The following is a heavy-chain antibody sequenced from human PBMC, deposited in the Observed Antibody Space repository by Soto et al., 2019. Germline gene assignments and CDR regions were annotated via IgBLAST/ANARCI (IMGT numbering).Heavy chain of an antibody. CDR1: GGSISSSSYY. CDR2: IYYSGST. CDR3: ARLHSGYEYFDY. J-gene: IGHJ4*02. Sequence: SETLSLTCTVSGGSISSSSYYWGWIRQPPGKGLEWIGSIYYSGSTYYNPSLKSRVTISVDTSKNQFSLKLSSVTAADTAVYYCARLHSGYEYFDYWGQGTLVTVSS. V-gene: IGHV4-39*01. D-gene: IGHD5-12*01.